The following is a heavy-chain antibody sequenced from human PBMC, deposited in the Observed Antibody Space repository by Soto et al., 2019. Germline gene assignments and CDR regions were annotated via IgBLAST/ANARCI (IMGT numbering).Heavy chain of an antibody. D-gene: IGHD1-1*01. V-gene: IGHV3-53*01. CDR2: LYDVDGS. CDR1: GLTISGKKY. Sequence: DVQLVESGGGLIQPGESLRLSCAAFGLTISGKKYVAWVRQAPGKGLEWVSALYDVDGSFYADSVTGRFTTSRDSSKTTVYLQMNDLRPDDTAVYYCATWNEREHAFDVWGQGTTVTISS. J-gene: IGHJ3*01. CDR3: ATWNEREHAFDV.